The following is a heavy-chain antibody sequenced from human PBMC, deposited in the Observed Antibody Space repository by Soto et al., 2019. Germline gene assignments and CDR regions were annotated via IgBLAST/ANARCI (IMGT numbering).Heavy chain of an antibody. CDR1: GGTFSSYA. J-gene: IGHJ5*02. CDR3: ARSGVVVTATHNWFDP. D-gene: IGHD2-21*02. V-gene: IGHV1-69*13. Sequence: GASVKVSCKASGGTFSSYAISWVRQAPGQGLEWMGGIIPIFGTANYAQKFQGRVTITADESTSTAYMELSSLRSEDTAVYYCARSGVVVTATHNWFDPWGQGTLVTVSS. CDR2: IIPIFGTA.